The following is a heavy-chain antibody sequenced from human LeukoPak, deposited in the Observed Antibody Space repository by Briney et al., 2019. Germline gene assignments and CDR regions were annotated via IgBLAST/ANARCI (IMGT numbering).Heavy chain of an antibody. CDR2: ISYDGSNK. CDR3: AKKFPGTVAAGPDH. V-gene: IGHV3-30*18. J-gene: IGHJ4*02. CDR1: GFTFSTFG. D-gene: IGHD6-13*01. Sequence: PGGSLRLSCAASGFTFSTFGMHWVHQAPGKGLEWVAVISYDGSNKYYGDSVKGRFTIPRDNSKNTLYLQMNSLRAEDTAVYYCAKKFPGTVAAGPDHWGQGTLVTVSS.